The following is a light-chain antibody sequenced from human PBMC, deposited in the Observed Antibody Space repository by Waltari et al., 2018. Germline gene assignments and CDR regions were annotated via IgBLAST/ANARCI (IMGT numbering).Light chain of an antibody. Sequence: EIVMTQSPATLSVSPGERATLSCRASQRVSSNLAWYQQSPGQPPRLLISGASTRATGIPARFSGSGSGTEFTLTISILQSEDFAVYYCQQYNDWPRTFGQGTRVEVK. CDR3: QQYNDWPRT. CDR2: GAS. J-gene: IGKJ1*01. V-gene: IGKV3-15*01. CDR1: QRVSSN.